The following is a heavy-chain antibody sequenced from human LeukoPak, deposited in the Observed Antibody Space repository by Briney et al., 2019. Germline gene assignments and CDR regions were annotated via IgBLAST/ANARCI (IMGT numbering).Heavy chain of an antibody. CDR1: GFTFSSYA. D-gene: IGHD2-2*01. V-gene: IGHV3-30-3*01. CDR3: AREGEDIVVVLPLGGYMDV. Sequence: SGGSLRLSCAASGFTFSSYAMHWVRQAPGKGLEWVAVISHDGSNKYYADSVKGRFTISRDNSKNTLYLQMNSLRAEDTAVYYCAREGEDIVVVLPLGGYMDVWGKGTTVTVSS. J-gene: IGHJ6*03. CDR2: ISHDGSNK.